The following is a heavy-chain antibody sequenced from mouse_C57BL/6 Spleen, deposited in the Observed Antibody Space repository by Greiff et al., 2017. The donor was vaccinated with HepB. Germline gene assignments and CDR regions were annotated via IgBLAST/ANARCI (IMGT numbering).Heavy chain of an antibody. V-gene: IGHV10-1*01. J-gene: IGHJ2*01. CDR1: GFSFNTYA. Sequence: ESGGGLVQPKGSLKLSCAASGFSFNTYAMNWVRQAPGKGLEWVARIRSKSNNYATYYADSVKDRFTISRDDSESMLYLQMNNLKTEDTAMYYCVRQGPAFDYWGQGTTLTVSS. D-gene: IGHD3-3*01. CDR3: VRQGPAFDY. CDR2: IRSKSNNYAT.